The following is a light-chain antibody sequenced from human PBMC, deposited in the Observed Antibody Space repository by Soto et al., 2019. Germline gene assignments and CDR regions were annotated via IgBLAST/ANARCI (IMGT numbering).Light chain of an antibody. CDR3: FSFTSTNTHV. CDR1: SSDFGSYKF. Sequence: QSALTQPASVSGSPGHAVTISCTGTSSDFGSYKFVSWYQHHPGKVPKVIIYETSKRLSGVSDRFSGSKSGNTASLTISGLQAEDEADYYCFSFTSTNTHVFGSGTKLPVL. V-gene: IGLV2-23*01. CDR2: ETS. J-gene: IGLJ1*01.